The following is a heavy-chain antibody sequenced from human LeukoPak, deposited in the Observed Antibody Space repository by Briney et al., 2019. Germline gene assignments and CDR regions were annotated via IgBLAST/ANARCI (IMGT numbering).Heavy chain of an antibody. CDR3: ATYSSSNAREFQY. J-gene: IGHJ1*01. V-gene: IGHV3-7*01. CDR1: GFTFSRYW. D-gene: IGHD2-2*01. Sequence: GGSLRLSCAASGFTFSRYWMSWVRQAPGKGLEWVANIKPDESEKYYVDSVKGRFTISRDNAKNSLYLQMNSLRAEDTAVYYCATYSSSNAREFQYWGQGTLVTVSS. CDR2: IKPDESEK.